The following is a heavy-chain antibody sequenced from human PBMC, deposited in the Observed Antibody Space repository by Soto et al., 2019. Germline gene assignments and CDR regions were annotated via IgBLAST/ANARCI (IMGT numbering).Heavy chain of an antibody. J-gene: IGHJ3*02. CDR2: IYPGDSDT. CDR1: GYSFTSYC. Sequence: GESLKISCKGSGYSFTSYCIGWVRQMPGKGLEWMGIIYPGDSDTRYSPSFQGQVTISADKSISTAYLQWSSLKASDTAMYYCASDLSGDYDAFDIWGQGTMVTVSS. D-gene: IGHD4-17*01. V-gene: IGHV5-51*01. CDR3: ASDLSGDYDAFDI.